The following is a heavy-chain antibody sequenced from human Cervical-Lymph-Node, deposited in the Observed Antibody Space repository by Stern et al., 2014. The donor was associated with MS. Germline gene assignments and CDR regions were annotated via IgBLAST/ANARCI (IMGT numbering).Heavy chain of an antibody. V-gene: IGHV4-61*02. D-gene: IGHD4-17*01. Sequence: QVQLQESGPGLVKPSQTLSLTCTVSGASVSGGNYDWSWIRQSAGKGLEWIGRISTSGSTKYNPSLKSRVTISADTSKNQLSVTLTSVTAADTAMYFCARERQGDYGDYFDFWGQGTLVTVSS. CDR2: ISTSGST. CDR1: GASVSGGNYD. CDR3: ARERQGDYGDYFDF. J-gene: IGHJ4*02.